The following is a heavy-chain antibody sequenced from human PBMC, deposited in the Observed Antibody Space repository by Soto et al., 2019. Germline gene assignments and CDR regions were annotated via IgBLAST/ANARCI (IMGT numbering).Heavy chain of an antibody. D-gene: IGHD1-20*01. Sequence: GESLKISCKTSGYIFTSYWIAWVRQMPGKGLEWMGIIYPTDSDTRYNPSFQGQVTISADKSINTVYLQWSSLKASDTAMYFCARFPNWNYFDYWGQGTLVTVSS. CDR3: ARFPNWNYFDY. CDR1: GYIFTSYW. J-gene: IGHJ4*02. V-gene: IGHV5-51*01. CDR2: IYPTDSDT.